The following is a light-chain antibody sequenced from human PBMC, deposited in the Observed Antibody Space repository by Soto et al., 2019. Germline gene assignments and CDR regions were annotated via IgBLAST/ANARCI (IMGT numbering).Light chain of an antibody. Sequence: QSALTQPPSASGSPGQSVAISCTGTSSDVGGYNYVSWYQQHPGKAPKLMIYEVNKRPSGVPDRFSGSKSGNTASLTVSGLQAEDEADYYCSSYATSSTRVFGPGTKLTVL. CDR2: EVN. CDR1: SSDVGGYNY. J-gene: IGLJ1*01. V-gene: IGLV2-8*01. CDR3: SSYATSSTRV.